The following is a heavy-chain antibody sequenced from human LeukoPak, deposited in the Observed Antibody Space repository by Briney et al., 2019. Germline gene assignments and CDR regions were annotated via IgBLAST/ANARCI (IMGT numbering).Heavy chain of an antibody. CDR3: AKDLTPHSGSYYMFDY. CDR1: GFTFSSYG. Sequence: GSLRLSCAASGFTFSSYGMSWVRQAPGKGLEWVSAISGSGGSTYYADSVKGRFTISRDNSKDTLYLQMNSLRAEDTAVYYCAKDLTPHSGSYYMFDYWGQGTLVTVSS. V-gene: IGHV3-23*01. CDR2: ISGSGGST. D-gene: IGHD3-10*01. J-gene: IGHJ4*02.